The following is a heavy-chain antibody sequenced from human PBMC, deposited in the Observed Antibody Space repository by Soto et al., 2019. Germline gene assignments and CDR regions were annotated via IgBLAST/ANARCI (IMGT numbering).Heavy chain of an antibody. J-gene: IGHJ3*02. CDR2: INSSGGHT. CDR1: GYTFTRHY. V-gene: IGHV1-46*01. D-gene: IGHD6-13*01. Sequence: QVQLVQSGAEVKKPGASVKVSCKASGYTFTRHYIHWVRQAPGQGLEWMGIINSSGGHTYYAQKFQGRVTMISDTSTSTVYMELSSLRSEDTAVYHCARDLLAAGSDALDIWGQGTMVTVSS. CDR3: ARDLLAAGSDALDI.